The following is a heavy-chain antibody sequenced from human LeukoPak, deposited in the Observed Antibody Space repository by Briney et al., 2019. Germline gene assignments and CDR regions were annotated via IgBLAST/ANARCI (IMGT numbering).Heavy chain of an antibody. Sequence: PGGSLRLSCAASGFTFTSFAMSWVRQAPGKGLEWVSSVGGGGSDTYYADSVRGRFTISRDNSRNTMYLRMNSLRAEDTAVYYCARGWTARGYFDCWGQGTQVTVSS. V-gene: IGHV3-23*01. J-gene: IGHJ4*02. CDR1: GFTFTSFA. CDR3: ARGWTARGYFDC. D-gene: IGHD3/OR15-3a*01. CDR2: VGGGGSDT.